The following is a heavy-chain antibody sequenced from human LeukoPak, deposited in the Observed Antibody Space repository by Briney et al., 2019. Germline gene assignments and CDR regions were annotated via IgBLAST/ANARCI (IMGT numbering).Heavy chain of an antibody. CDR2: IYYSGST. CDR3: ARDNYDILTGSPYYYYYMDV. CDR1: GGSISSYY. V-gene: IGHV4-59*01. Sequence: PSETLSLTCTVSGGSISSYYWSWIRQPPGKGLEWLGYIYYSGSTNYNPSLKSRVTTSVDTSKNQFSLKLSSVTAADTAVYYCARDNYDILTGSPYYYYYMDVWGKGATVTVSS. J-gene: IGHJ6*03. D-gene: IGHD3-9*01.